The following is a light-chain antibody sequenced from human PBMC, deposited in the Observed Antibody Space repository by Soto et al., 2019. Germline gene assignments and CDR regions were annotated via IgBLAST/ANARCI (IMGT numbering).Light chain of an antibody. CDR2: GAS. V-gene: IGKV3-20*01. J-gene: IGKJ4*01. Sequence: TVLTQSPGTLSLSPGERVTISCRASQSVSSNYLAWYQQKPGQTPRLLIYGASSRATGIPDRFSGSGSGTDFTLTISRLEPEDFAVYYCQQYGSSALTFGGGTKVEIK. CDR3: QQYGSSALT. CDR1: QSVSSNY.